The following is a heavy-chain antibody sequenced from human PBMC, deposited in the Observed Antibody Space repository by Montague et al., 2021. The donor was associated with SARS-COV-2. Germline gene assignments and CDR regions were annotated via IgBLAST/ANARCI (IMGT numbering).Heavy chain of an antibody. J-gene: IGHJ3*02. V-gene: IGHV3-33*01. Sequence: SLRLSCAASGFTFSSYDMHWVRQAPGKGLEWVAVIWYDGSNKYYADSVKGRFTISRDNSKNTLYLQMNSLRAEDTAVYYCARDIPLLQGVSGYDFEDAFDIWGQGTMVTVSS. D-gene: IGHD5-12*01. CDR3: ARDIPLLQGVSGYDFEDAFDI. CDR1: GFTFSSYD. CDR2: IWYDGSNK.